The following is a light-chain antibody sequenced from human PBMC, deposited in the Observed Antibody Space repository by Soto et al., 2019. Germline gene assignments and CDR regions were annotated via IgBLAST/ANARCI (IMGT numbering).Light chain of an antibody. CDR1: QSVSSNY. J-gene: IGKJ1*01. Sequence: EIVLTRSPGTLSLSPGERAALSCRASQSVSSNYLAWYQQKPGQAPRLLIYGASSRATGIPDTFSGSGSGTDFTLTISRLEPEDSAVYYCQQYSSSPRTFGQGTTVEIK. CDR3: QQYSSSPRT. V-gene: IGKV3-20*01. CDR2: GAS.